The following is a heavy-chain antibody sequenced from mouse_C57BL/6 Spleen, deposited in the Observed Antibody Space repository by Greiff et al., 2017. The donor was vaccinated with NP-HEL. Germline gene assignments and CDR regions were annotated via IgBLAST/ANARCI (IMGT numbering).Heavy chain of an antibody. J-gene: IGHJ1*03. D-gene: IGHD1-1*01. CDR2: INPSNGGT. CDR3: ASITTVVAPYWYFDV. CDR1: GYTFTSYW. Sequence: VQLQQPGTELVKPGASVKLSCKASGYTFTSYWMHWVKQRPGQGLEWIGNINPSNGGTNYNEKFKSKATLTVDKSSSTAYMQLSSLTSEDSAVYYCASITTVVAPYWYFDVWGTGTTVTVSS. V-gene: IGHV1-53*01.